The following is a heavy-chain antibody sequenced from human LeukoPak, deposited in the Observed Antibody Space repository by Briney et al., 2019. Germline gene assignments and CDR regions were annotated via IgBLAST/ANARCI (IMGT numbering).Heavy chain of an antibody. CDR2: IYTSGST. V-gene: IGHV4-61*02. CDR3: ARGPYSSSSL. Sequence: PSETPSLTCTVSGGSISSGSYYWRWIRQPAGEGLEWIGRIYTSGSTNYNPSLKSRVTISVDTSKNQFSLKLSSVTAADTAVYYCARGPYSSSSLWGQGTLVTVSS. J-gene: IGHJ4*02. CDR1: GGSISSGSYY. D-gene: IGHD6-6*01.